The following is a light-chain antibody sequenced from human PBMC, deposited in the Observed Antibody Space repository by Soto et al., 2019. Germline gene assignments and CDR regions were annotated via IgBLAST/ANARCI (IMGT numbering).Light chain of an antibody. V-gene: IGKV3-20*01. CDR3: QKYGSSPPMYT. CDR2: GAS. Sequence: EIVLTQSPGTLSLSPGERATLSCRASQSVSSTYLAWYQQKPGQAPRLLIYGASSRATGIPDRFSGSGSGTDFTLTISRLEPEDFGVYYCQKYGSSPPMYTFGQGTKLEIK. CDR1: QSVSSTY. J-gene: IGKJ2*01.